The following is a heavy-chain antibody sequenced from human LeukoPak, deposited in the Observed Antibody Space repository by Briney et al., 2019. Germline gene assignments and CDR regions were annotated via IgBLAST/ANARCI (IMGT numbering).Heavy chain of an antibody. J-gene: IGHJ3*01. CDR3: ARHGRGSRSPNAFDF. V-gene: IGHV5-51*01. CDR1: GYSFTDYW. Sequence: GESLKISCKGSGYSFTDYWIGWVRQMPGKGLQWMAIIYPDDSDIRYSPPFQGQVTISADKSIITAYLQWSSLKASDTAMYYCARHGRGSRSPNAFDFWGQGTMVTVSS. CDR2: IYPDDSDI. D-gene: IGHD3-10*01.